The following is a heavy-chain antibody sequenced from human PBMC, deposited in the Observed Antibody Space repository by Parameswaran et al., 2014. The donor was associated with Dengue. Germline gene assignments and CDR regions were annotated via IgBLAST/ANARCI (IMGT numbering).Heavy chain of an antibody. CDR2: IYYSGST. CDR1: GGSISSHY. V-gene: IGHV4-59*11. CDR3: AREKGSYWFDP. J-gene: IGHJ5*02. Sequence: ASETLSLTCTVSGGSISSHYWSWIRQPPGKGLEWIGYIYYSGSTNYNPSLKSRVTISVDTSKNQFSLKLSSVTAADTAVYYCAREKGSYWFDPWGQGTLVTVSS. D-gene: IGHD1-26*01.